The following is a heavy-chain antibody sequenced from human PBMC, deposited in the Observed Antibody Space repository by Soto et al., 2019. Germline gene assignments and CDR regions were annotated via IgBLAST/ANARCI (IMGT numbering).Heavy chain of an antibody. V-gene: IGHV3-15*01. CDR1: GFTFSNAW. D-gene: IGHD3-10*01. CDR2: IKSKTDGGTT. Sequence: LRLSFAASGFTFSNAWMSWVRQAPGKGLEWVGRIKSKTDGGTTDYAAPVKGRFTISRDDSKNTLYLQMNSLKTEDTAVYYCTTDHRSYYYGSGSLGGDAFDIWGQGTMVTVSS. CDR3: TTDHRSYYYGSGSLGGDAFDI. J-gene: IGHJ3*02.